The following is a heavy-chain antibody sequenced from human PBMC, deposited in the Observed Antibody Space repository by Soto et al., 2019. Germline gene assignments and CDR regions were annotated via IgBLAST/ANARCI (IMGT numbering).Heavy chain of an antibody. CDR2: ISAYNGNT. CDR3: ARAGGVQARFDP. D-gene: IGHD2-8*02. J-gene: IGHJ5*02. CDR1: GYTFTSHG. Sequence: QVQLVQSGAEVKKPGASVKVSCKASGYTFTSHGISWVRQAPGQGLEWMGWISAYNGNTNYAQKLRGRVTMTTDTSTSTASMERRSLRSDDTAVYYCARAGGVQARFDPWGQGTLVTVSS. V-gene: IGHV1-18*01.